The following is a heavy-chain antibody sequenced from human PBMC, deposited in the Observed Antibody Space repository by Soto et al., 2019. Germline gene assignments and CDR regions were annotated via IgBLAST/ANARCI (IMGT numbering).Heavy chain of an antibody. CDR2: ISGSGGST. Sequence: SLRLSCAASGFTFSSYAMSWVRQAPGKGLEWVSAISGSGGSTYYADSVKGRFTISRDNSKNTLYLQMNSLRAEDTAVYYWAKAMVRVAFDLNYYYYAMDFGGQGTTVTVSS. D-gene: IGHD3-10*01. CDR1: GFTFSSYA. J-gene: IGHJ6*01. V-gene: IGHV3-23*01. CDR3: AKAMVRVAFDLNYYYYAMDF.